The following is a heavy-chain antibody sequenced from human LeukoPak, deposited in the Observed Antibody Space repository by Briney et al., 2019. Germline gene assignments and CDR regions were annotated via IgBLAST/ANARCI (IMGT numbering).Heavy chain of an antibody. CDR2: IYTSGST. CDR1: GGSISSGSYY. CDR3: ARSRWLQIDY. Sequence: SETLSLTCTVSGGSISSGSYYWSWIRQPAGKGLEWIGRIYTSGSTNYNPSLKSRVTISVGTSKNQFSLKLSSVTAADTAVYYCARSRWLQIDYWGQGTLVTVSS. J-gene: IGHJ4*02. D-gene: IGHD5-24*01. V-gene: IGHV4-61*02.